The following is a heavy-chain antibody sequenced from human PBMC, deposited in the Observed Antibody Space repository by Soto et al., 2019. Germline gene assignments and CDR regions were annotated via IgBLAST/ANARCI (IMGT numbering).Heavy chain of an antibody. Sequence: SETLSLTCTVSGGSISSSSYHWGWIRQPPGKGLEWIGSIYYSGSTYYNPSLKSRVTISVDTSKNQFSLKLSSVTAADTAVYYCANYYDSSGPLDAFDIWGQGTMVTVSS. V-gene: IGHV4-39*01. D-gene: IGHD3-22*01. J-gene: IGHJ3*02. CDR1: GGSISSSSYH. CDR3: ANYYDSSGPLDAFDI. CDR2: IYYSGST.